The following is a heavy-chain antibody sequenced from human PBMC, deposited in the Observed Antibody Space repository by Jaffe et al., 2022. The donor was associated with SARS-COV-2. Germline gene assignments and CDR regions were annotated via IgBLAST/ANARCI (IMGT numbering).Heavy chain of an antibody. D-gene: IGHD6-13*01. Sequence: EVQLVESGGGLVQPGGSLRLSCAASGFNLGSYWMGWVRQAPGEGLQWVANINPDGSERYYVDSVRGRFTISRDNAENSLYLQMNSLRAEDTAVYYCARIGIAAAGDYDYWGQGTLVPVSS. CDR3: ARIGIAAAGDYDY. CDR1: GFNLGSYW. J-gene: IGHJ4*02. CDR2: INPDGSER. V-gene: IGHV3-7*03.